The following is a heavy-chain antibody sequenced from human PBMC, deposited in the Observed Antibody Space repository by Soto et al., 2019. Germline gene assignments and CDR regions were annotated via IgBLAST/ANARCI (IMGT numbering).Heavy chain of an antibody. CDR1: GFTFSSYS. CDR2: ISSSSSYI. J-gene: IGHJ3*02. Sequence: EVQLVESGGGLVKPGGSLRLSCAASGFTFSSYSMNWVRQAPGKGLEWVSSISSSSSYIYYADSVKGRFTISRDNAKNSLYLQMNSLRAEDTAVYYCARDARYCTNGVYIREDDAFDIWGQGTMVTVSS. D-gene: IGHD2-8*01. CDR3: ARDARYCTNGVYIREDDAFDI. V-gene: IGHV3-21*01.